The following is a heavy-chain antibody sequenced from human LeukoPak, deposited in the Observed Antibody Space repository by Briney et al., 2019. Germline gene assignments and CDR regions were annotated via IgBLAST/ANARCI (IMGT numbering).Heavy chain of an antibody. CDR1: GGSISTSNYY. CDR3: ARGGERWLQSYYYYMDV. CDR2: IFYSGST. D-gene: IGHD5-24*01. Sequence: SETLSLTCTVSGGSISTSNYYWGWIRQPPGKGLEWIGNIFYSGSTYYGPSLKSRLAISLDTSRNQFSLKLNSVTAADTAVYYCARGGERWLQSYYYYMDVWGKGTTVTVSS. V-gene: IGHV4-39*07. J-gene: IGHJ6*03.